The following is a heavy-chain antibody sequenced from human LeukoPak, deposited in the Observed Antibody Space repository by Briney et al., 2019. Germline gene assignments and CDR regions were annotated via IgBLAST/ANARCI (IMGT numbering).Heavy chain of an antibody. D-gene: IGHD2-2*01. V-gene: IGHV1-18*01. J-gene: IGHJ5*02. CDR1: GYTFTSYG. Sequence: ASVKVSCKASGYTFTSYGISWVRQAPGQGLEWMGWISAYNGNTNYAQKLQGRVTMTTDTSTSTAYMELRSLRSDDTAVYYCAREQVVPAANWFDPWAREPWSPSPQ. CDR2: ISAYNGNT. CDR3: AREQVVPAANWFDP.